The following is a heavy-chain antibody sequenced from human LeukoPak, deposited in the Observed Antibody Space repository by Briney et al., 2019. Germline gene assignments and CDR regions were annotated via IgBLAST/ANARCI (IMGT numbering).Heavy chain of an antibody. Sequence: SETLSLTCTVSGGSISSISYYWGWIRQPPGKGLEWLGSMHYGGSTYYNPSLKSRVTISVDTSKNQFSLKLSSVTAADTAVYYCARLGVRGVPALDYWGQGTLVTVSS. CDR3: ARLGVRGVPALDY. CDR1: GGSISSISYY. J-gene: IGHJ4*02. CDR2: MHYGGST. V-gene: IGHV4-39*07. D-gene: IGHD3-10*01.